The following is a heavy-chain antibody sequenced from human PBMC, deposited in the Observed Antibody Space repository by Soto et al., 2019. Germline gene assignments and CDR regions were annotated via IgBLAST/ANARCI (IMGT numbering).Heavy chain of an antibody. CDR2: IFYSGST. J-gene: IGHJ3*01. CDR1: GGSFSSYY. D-gene: IGHD4-17*01. Sequence: SETLSLTCSFSGGSFSSYYWSLIRQPPGKGLEWIGYIFYSGSTNYNPSLKSRVTISVDTSKNQFSLKLSSVTAADTAVYYCARAYGLDAFDFWGQGTMVTVS. V-gene: IGHV4-59*08. CDR3: ARAYGLDAFDF.